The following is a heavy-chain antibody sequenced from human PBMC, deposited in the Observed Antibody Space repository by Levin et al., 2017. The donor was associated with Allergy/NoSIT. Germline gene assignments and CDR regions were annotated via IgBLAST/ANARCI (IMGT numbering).Heavy chain of an antibody. CDR1: SGSLSSYANS. V-gene: IGHV4-39*07. D-gene: IGHD2-15*01. CDR2: MSYSGSA. J-gene: IGHJ4*02. CDR3: ARVGLEKVADS. Sequence: RASETLSLTCTVSSGSLSSYANSWGWIRQPPGTGLEWIGTMSYSGSAYYNPSLQGRVTISADTSKKQFSLKLNSVTAADTAFYYCARVGLEKVADSWGQGTLVTVSS.